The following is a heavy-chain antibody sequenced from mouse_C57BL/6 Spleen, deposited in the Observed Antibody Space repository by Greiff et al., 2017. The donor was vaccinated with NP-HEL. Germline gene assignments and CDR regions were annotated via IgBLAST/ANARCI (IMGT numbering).Heavy chain of an antibody. D-gene: IGHD1-1*01. J-gene: IGHJ1*03. CDR1: GYTFTSYW. CDR2: IDPSDSET. CDR3: ARRAVVATNFWYFDV. Sequence: VQLQQSGAELVRPGSSVKLSCKASGYTFTSYWMHWVKQRPIQGLEWIGNIDPSDSETHYNQKFKDKATLTVDKSSSPAYMQLSSLTSEDSAVYYCARRAVVATNFWYFDVWGTGTTVTVSS. V-gene: IGHV1-52*01.